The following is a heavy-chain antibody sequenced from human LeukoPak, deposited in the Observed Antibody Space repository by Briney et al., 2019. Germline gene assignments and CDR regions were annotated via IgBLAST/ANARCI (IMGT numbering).Heavy chain of an antibody. V-gene: IGHV3-11*01. J-gene: IGHJ4*02. CDR2: ISSSGSTI. D-gene: IGHD3-22*01. Sequence: PGGSLRLSCAASGFTFSDYYMSWIRQAPGKGLEWVSYISSSGSTIYYADSVRGRFTISRDNAKNSLYLQMNSLRAEDTAVYYCARDRYYDSSGHDYWGQGTLVTVSS. CDR1: GFTFSDYY. CDR3: ARDRYYDSSGHDY.